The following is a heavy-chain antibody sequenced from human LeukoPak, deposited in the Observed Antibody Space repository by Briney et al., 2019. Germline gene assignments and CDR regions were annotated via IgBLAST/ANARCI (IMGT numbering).Heavy chain of an antibody. CDR3: ARSVRYCSSTSCYGRAFDI. CDR2: INHSGSA. Sequence: PSETLSLTCAVYGGSFSGYYWSWIRQPPGKGLEWIGEINHSGSANYNPSLKSRVTISVDTSKNQFSLKLSSVTAADTAVYYRARSVRYCSSTSCYGRAFDIWGQGTMVTVSS. D-gene: IGHD2-2*01. CDR1: GGSFSGYY. J-gene: IGHJ3*02. V-gene: IGHV4-34*01.